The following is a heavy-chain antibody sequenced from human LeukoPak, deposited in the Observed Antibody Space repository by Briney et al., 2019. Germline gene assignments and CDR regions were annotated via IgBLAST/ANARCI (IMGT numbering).Heavy chain of an antibody. Sequence: PSETLSFTCTVSGGSISSGSYYWSWIRQPAGKGLEWIGRIYTSGSTNYNPSLKSRVTISVDTSKNQFSLKLSSVTAADTAVYYCARAVGATTLAYWGQGTLVTVSS. D-gene: IGHD1-26*01. J-gene: IGHJ4*02. CDR2: IYTSGST. V-gene: IGHV4-61*02. CDR3: ARAVGATTLAY. CDR1: GGSISSGSYY.